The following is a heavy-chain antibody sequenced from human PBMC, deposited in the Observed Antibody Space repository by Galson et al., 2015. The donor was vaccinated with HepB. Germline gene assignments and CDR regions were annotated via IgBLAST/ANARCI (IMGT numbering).Heavy chain of an antibody. CDR3: ARNTYYYDSSGPFDY. Sequence: SVKVSCKASGGTFSSYAISWVRQAPGQGLEWMGGIIPILGIANYAQKFQGRVTITADKSTSTAYMELSSLRSEDTAVYYCARNTYYYDSSGPFDYWGQGTLVTVSS. V-gene: IGHV1-69*10. J-gene: IGHJ4*02. CDR1: GGTFSSYA. D-gene: IGHD3-22*01. CDR2: IIPILGIA.